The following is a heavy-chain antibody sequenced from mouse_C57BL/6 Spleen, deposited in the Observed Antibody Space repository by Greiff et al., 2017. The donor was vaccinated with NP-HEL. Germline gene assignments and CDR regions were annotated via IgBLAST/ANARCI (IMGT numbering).Heavy chain of an antibody. D-gene: IGHD2-4*01. CDR3: ARRDYDLYYAMDY. Sequence: VQLQESGAELAKPGASVKLSCKASGYTFTSYWMHWVKQRPGQGLEWIGYINPSSGYTKYNQKFKDKATLTADKSSSTAYMQLSSLTYEDSAVYYCARRDYDLYYAMDYWGQGTSVTVSS. CDR2: INPSSGYT. V-gene: IGHV1-7*01. CDR1: GYTFTSYW. J-gene: IGHJ4*01.